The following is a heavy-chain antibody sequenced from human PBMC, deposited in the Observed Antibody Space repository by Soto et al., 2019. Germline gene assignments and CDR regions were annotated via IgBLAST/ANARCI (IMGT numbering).Heavy chain of an antibody. Sequence: SETLSLTCTVSGASISGSYWTWIRQPPEKGLEWIGFVYSSGGTNYNPSLKSRVTMSVDTSKNQFSLKLNSVTAADTAVYYCARERTSSWDNWFDPWGQGILVTVS. CDR1: GASISGSY. CDR2: VYSSGGT. D-gene: IGHD6-13*01. J-gene: IGHJ5*02. V-gene: IGHV4-59*12. CDR3: ARERTSSWDNWFDP.